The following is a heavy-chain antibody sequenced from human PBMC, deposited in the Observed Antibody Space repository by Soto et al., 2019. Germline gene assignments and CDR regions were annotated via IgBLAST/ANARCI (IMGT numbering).Heavy chain of an antibody. CDR3: TAPGDYGDPNYYYYGMDV. J-gene: IGHJ6*02. Sequence: GGSLRLSCAASGFTFSSYWMSWVRQAPGKGLEWVANIKQDGSEKYYVDSVKGRFTISRDNAKNSLYLQMNSLRAEDTAVYYCTAPGDYGDPNYYYYGMDVWGQGTTVTVSS. D-gene: IGHD4-17*01. CDR2: IKQDGSEK. V-gene: IGHV3-7*01. CDR1: GFTFSSYW.